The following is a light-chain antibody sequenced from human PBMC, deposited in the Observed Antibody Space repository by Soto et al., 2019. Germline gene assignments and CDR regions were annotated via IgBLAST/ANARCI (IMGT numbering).Light chain of an antibody. V-gene: IGKV1-8*01. J-gene: IGKJ1*01. CDR2: AAS. Sequence: RMKQSPSSLSAYQGDRVTMTCRASQGISSYLAWYQQKPGKAPKLLIYAASTLQSGVPSRFSGSGSGTDFTLTISCLQSEDFATYYCQQYYSYPQTFGQRT. CDR1: QGISSY. CDR3: QQYYSYPQT.